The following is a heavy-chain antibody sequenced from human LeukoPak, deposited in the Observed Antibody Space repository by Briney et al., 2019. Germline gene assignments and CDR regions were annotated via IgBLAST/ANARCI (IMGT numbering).Heavy chain of an antibody. J-gene: IGHJ4*02. D-gene: IGHD2-2*01. CDR3: ATGSYITSHDF. CDR1: GYTFTSYY. CDR2: INPSGGST. Sequence: ASVKVSCKASGYTFTSYYMHWVRQAPGQGLEWMGIINPSGGSTSYAQKFQGRVTMTRDTSTSTAYMELSRLRSDDTAVYYCATGSYITSHDFWGQGTLVTVSS. V-gene: IGHV1-46*01.